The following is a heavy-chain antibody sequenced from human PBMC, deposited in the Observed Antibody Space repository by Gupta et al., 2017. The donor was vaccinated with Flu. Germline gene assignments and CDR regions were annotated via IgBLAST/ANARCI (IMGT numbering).Heavy chain of an antibody. D-gene: IGHD3-3*01. CDR3: ATARVSHYDLWSGYCFDP. CDR1: GYTLTELS. CDR2: FDPEDGET. J-gene: IGHJ5*02. Sequence: QVQLVQSGAEVKKPGASVKVSCKVSGYTLTELSIHWVRQAPGKGLEWMGGFDPEDGETIYEQKFQGRVTMTEDTSTDTAYMELSSLRSQDTAVYYCATARVSHYDLWSGYCFDPWGQGTLVTVSS. V-gene: IGHV1-24*01.